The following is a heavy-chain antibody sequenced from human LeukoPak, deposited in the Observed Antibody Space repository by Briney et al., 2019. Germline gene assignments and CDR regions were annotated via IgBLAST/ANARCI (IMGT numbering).Heavy chain of an antibody. CDR2: IHKDGSDT. CDR3: ARLHFRSWGGFDY. CDR1: GFTLSSYW. Sequence: GGSLRLSCAASGFTLSSYWMHWVRQAPGKGLVWVARIHKDGSDTSYADSVKGRFTISRDNLKNTLHLQMNSLRAEDTAVYFCARLHFRSWGGFDYWGHGTLVTVSS. D-gene: IGHD3-16*01. J-gene: IGHJ4*01. V-gene: IGHV3-74*01.